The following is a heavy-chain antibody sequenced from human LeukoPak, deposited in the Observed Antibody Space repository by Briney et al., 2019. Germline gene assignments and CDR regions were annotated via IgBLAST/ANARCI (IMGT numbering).Heavy chain of an antibody. CDR2: ISPNNANT. CDR3: ARDPTVDGGYDLNAFDI. J-gene: IGHJ3*02. Sequence: ASVKVSCKTSGYTFTGYGIVWVRQAPGQGLEWMGWISPNNANTKYAQKFQGRVTITADESTSTAYMELSSLRSEDTAVYYCARDPTVDGGYDLNAFDIWGQGTMVTVSS. CDR1: GYTFTGYG. V-gene: IGHV1-18*01. D-gene: IGHD5-12*01.